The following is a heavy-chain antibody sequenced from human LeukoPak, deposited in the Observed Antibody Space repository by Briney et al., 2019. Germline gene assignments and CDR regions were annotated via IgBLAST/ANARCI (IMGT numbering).Heavy chain of an antibody. Sequence: GGSLRLSCAASGFTFSSYAMHWVRQAPGKGPEYVSAISSNGGSTYYANSVKGRFTISRDNSKNTLYLQMGSLRAEDMAVYYCARAHDLYGSGSYYISPSDYWGQGTLVTVSS. CDR3: ARAHDLYGSGSYYISPSDY. CDR2: ISSNGGST. D-gene: IGHD3-10*01. V-gene: IGHV3-64*01. J-gene: IGHJ4*02. CDR1: GFTFSSYA.